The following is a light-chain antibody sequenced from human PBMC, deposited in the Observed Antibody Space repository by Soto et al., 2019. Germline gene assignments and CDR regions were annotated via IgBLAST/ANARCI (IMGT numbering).Light chain of an antibody. CDR2: EVT. CDR1: SSDVGTYNY. J-gene: IGLJ3*02. V-gene: IGLV2-8*01. CDR3: SSFAASNAWV. Sequence: QSALTQPPSASGSPGQSVTISCTGTSSDVGTYNYVCWYQQHASKANKLVIYEVTKRPSGVPDRFAGSKSANPASLTVSGLQAEDEADYYHSSFAASNAWVFGGGTKLTVL.